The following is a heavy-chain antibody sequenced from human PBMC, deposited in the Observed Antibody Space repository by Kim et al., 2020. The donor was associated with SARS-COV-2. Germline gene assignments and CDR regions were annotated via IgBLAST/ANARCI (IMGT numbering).Heavy chain of an antibody. V-gene: IGHV1-3*01. D-gene: IGHD6-19*01. CDR2: INAGNGNT. Sequence: ASVKVSCKASGYTFTSYAMHWVRQAPGQRLEWMGWINAGNGNTKYSQKVQGRVTITRDTSASTAYMELSSLRSEDTAVYYCARDPYSSGFFDYWGQGTLVTVSS. J-gene: IGHJ4*02. CDR3: ARDPYSSGFFDY. CDR1: GYTFTSYA.